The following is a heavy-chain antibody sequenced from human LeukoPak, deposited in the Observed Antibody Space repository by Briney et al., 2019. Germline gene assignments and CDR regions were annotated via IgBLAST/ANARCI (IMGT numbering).Heavy chain of an antibody. J-gene: IGHJ4*02. D-gene: IGHD1-26*01. V-gene: IGHV4-34*01. Sequence: SETLSLTCAVYGGSFSGYYWSWIRQPPGKGLEWIGEINHSGSTNYNPSLKSRVTISVDTSKNQFSLKLSSVTAADTAVYYCARLYGGSYIYWGQGTLVTVSS. CDR3: ARLYGGSYIY. CDR1: GGSFSGYY. CDR2: INHSGST.